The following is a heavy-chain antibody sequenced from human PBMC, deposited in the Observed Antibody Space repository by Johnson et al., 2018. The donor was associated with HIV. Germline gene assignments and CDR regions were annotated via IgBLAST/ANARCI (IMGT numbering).Heavy chain of an antibody. D-gene: IGHD3-22*01. Sequence: VQLMESGGGLVQPGRSLRLSCAASGFTFSSYAMHWVRQAPGKGLEWVAVISYDGSNKYYADSVKGRFTISRDNSKNTLYLQMNSLRAEDTAVYYCARDEGIVVVSHAFDIWGQGTMVTVSS. CDR3: ARDEGIVVVSHAFDI. J-gene: IGHJ3*02. V-gene: IGHV3-30-3*01. CDR1: GFTFSSYA. CDR2: ISYDGSNK.